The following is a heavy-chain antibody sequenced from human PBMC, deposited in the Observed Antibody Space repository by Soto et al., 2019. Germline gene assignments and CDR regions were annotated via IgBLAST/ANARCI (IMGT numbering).Heavy chain of an antibody. Sequence: VASVKVSCKAPGGTFSSYAISWVRQAPGQGLEWMGGIIPIFGTANYAQKFQGRVTITADESTSTGYMELSSLRSEDTAVYYCARSQGGSTSLDIYYYYYYGMGVWGQGTTVTVSS. J-gene: IGHJ6*02. CDR2: IIPIFGTA. CDR3: ARSQGGSTSLDIYYYYYYGMGV. CDR1: GGTFSSYA. V-gene: IGHV1-69*13. D-gene: IGHD2-2*01.